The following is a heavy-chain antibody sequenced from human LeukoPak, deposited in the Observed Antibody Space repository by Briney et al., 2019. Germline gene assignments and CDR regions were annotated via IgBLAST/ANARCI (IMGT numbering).Heavy chain of an antibody. D-gene: IGHD7-27*01. J-gene: IGHJ3*02. Sequence: SETLSLTCTVSGGSISSYYWSWIRQPPGKGLEWIGYIYYSGSTNYNPSLKSRVTISVDTSKNQFSLKLSSVTAADTAVYYCAILNWGHDAFDIWGQGTMVTVSS. V-gene: IGHV4-59*01. CDR3: AILNWGHDAFDI. CDR1: GGSISSYY. CDR2: IYYSGST.